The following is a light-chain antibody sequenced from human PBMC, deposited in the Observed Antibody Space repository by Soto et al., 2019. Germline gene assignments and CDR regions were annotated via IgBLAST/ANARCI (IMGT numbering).Light chain of an antibody. CDR1: QSISSW. CDR2: DAS. Sequence: DIQMTQSPSTLSASVGDRVTITCRASQSISSWLAWYQQKPGKAPKLLIYDASSLESGVPSRFSGSGSGTEFTFTISSLQPDDVAAYYCQQYNSYWTFGQGTKVEIK. J-gene: IGKJ1*01. V-gene: IGKV1-5*01. CDR3: QQYNSYWT.